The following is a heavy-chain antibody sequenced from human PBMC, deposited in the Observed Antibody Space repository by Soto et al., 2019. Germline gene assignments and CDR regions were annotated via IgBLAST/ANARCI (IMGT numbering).Heavy chain of an antibody. Sequence: PGGSLRLSCAASGFPFYNSWMHWVRQVSGKGLEWVSRINADGTSTSYADSVKGRFTISRDNAKNTLYLHVNSLRAEDTAVYYCVKVLARGVGVPRFYFDSWGQGALVTVSS. CDR3: VKVLARGVGVPRFYFDS. J-gene: IGHJ4*02. V-gene: IGHV3-74*01. CDR1: GFPFYNSW. CDR2: INADGTST. D-gene: IGHD2-2*01.